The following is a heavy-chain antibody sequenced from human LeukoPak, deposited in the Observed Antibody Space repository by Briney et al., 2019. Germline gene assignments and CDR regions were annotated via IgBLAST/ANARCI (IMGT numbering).Heavy chain of an antibody. CDR3: ARASPAYYYYYMDV. Sequence: ASVKVSCKASGGTFSSYAISWVRQAPGQGLEWMGGIIPIFGTANYAQKFQGRVTLTADKSTSTAYMELSSLRSEDTAVYYCARASPAYYYYYMDVWGKGTTVTVSS. J-gene: IGHJ6*03. CDR1: GGTFSSYA. V-gene: IGHV1-69*06. CDR2: IIPIFGTA.